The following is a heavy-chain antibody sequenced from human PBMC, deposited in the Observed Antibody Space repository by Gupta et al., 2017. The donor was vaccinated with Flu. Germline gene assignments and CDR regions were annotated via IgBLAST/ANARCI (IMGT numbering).Heavy chain of an antibody. CDR1: AGTFRPYA. CDR3: ARDEAFSYDRFPMDV. J-gene: IGHJ6*02. V-gene: IGHV1-69*01. D-gene: IGHD5-18*01. CDR2: IIPMSETT. Sequence: QVQLVQSGAEVKKPGSSVKVSCRTSAGTFRPYAISWVRQAPGQGLEWMGGIIPMSETTNYAQRSQGRVTITADESTNTAYMELSSLTSEDTAIYYCARDEAFSYDRFPMDVWGQGTTVTVSS.